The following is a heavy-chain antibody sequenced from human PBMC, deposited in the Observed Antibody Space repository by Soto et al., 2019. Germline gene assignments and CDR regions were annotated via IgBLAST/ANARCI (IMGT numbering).Heavy chain of an antibody. CDR1: GGSISSSSYY. CDR2: FYYSGST. D-gene: IGHD4-17*01. V-gene: IGHV4-39*01. J-gene: IGHJ4*02. Sequence: QLQLQESGPGLVKPSESLSLTCTVSGGSISSSSYYWGWIRQPPGKWLEWTGSFYYSGSTYYNPPLKSRFTISVDTSKNHFSLNLSSVTGADTAVYYCARHYGAQIFNCWGQGTLVTVS. CDR3: ARHYGAQIFNC.